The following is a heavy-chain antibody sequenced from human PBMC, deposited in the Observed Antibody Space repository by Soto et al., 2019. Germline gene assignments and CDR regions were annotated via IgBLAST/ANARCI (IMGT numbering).Heavy chain of an antibody. D-gene: IGHD4-17*01. V-gene: IGHV3-74*01. CDR3: ARVDYGAYYFDY. CDR2: INSDGSTT. Sequence: EVQLVESGGGLVQPGGSLRLSCAASGFIFSNYWMHWVRQAPGKGLVWVSGINSDGSTTSYADSVKGRFTISRDNAKNTLYLQMNSLRAEDTAVYYCARVDYGAYYFDYWGQGTLVTVSS. J-gene: IGHJ4*02. CDR1: GFIFSNYW.